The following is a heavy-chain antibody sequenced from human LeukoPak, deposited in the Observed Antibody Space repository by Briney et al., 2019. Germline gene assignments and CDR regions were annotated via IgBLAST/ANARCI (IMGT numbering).Heavy chain of an antibody. CDR1: GGSISSGDYY. V-gene: IGHV4-30-4*08. Sequence: PSETLSLTCTVSGGSISSGDYYWSWIRQPPGKGLEWIGYIYYSGSTYYNPSLKSRVTISVDTSKNQFPLKLSSVTAADTAVYYCARAGDSSSWTLDYWGQGTLVTVSS. CDR3: ARAGDSSSWTLDY. D-gene: IGHD6-13*01. J-gene: IGHJ4*02. CDR2: IYYSGST.